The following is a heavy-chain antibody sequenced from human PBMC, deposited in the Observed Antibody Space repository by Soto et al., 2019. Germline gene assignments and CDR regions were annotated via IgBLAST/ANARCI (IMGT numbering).Heavy chain of an antibody. J-gene: IGHJ2*01. D-gene: IGHD7-27*01. CDR2: ISYGGNT. Sequence: QLQLQESGPGLVKPSETLSLTCTVSGGSISSSNYYWGWIRQPPGKGLEWIGSISYGGNTYYNPSLKSRVXXSXDXFKNQVSLKLSSVTAADTAVYYCASLTGSLYWYFDLWGRGTLATVSS. CDR3: ASLTGSLYWYFDL. V-gene: IGHV4-39*01. CDR1: GGSISSSNYY.